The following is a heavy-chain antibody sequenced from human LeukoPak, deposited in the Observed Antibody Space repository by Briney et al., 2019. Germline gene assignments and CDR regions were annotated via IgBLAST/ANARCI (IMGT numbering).Heavy chain of an antibody. J-gene: IGHJ6*02. CDR1: GGTFSSYA. V-gene: IGHV1-69*13. D-gene: IGHD6-13*01. CDR3: ARVIAAATRLNYYYGMDV. Sequence: SVKVSCKASGGTFSSYAISWVRQAPGQGLEWMGGIIPIFGTANYAQKFQGRVTITADESTSTAYMELSSLRSEDTAVYYCARVIAAATRLNYYYGMDVWGQGTTVTVSS. CDR2: IIPIFGTA.